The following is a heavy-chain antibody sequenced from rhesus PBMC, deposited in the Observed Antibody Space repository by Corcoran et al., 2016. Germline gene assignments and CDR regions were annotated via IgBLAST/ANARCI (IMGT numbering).Heavy chain of an antibody. CDR3: AKEATRAFDY. Sequence: EVQLVESGGGLAKPGGSLRLSCAASGFTFSSYWMNWVRQAPGKGLGWISAINSGGGSTYYADSVKGRFTISRDNSKNTLSLQMNSLRAEDTAVYYCAKEATRAFDYWGQGVLVTVSS. V-gene: IGHV3S42*01. CDR2: INSGGGST. CDR1: GFTFSSYW. J-gene: IGHJ4*01. D-gene: IGHD2-39*01.